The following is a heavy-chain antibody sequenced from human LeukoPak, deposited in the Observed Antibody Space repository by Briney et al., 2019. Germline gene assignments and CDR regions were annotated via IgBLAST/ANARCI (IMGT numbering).Heavy chain of an antibody. V-gene: IGHV3-48*01. Sequence: GGSLRLSCAASGFTFSSYAMNLFRQAPGKGLEWVSYISSGSSTIYCADSVKGRFTISRDNAENSLYLQMNSLRAEDTAIYYCARDTRGYSYGYAYFDYWGQGTLVTVSS. CDR3: ARDTRGYSYGYAYFDY. D-gene: IGHD5-18*01. CDR1: GFTFSSYA. J-gene: IGHJ4*02. CDR2: ISSGSSTI.